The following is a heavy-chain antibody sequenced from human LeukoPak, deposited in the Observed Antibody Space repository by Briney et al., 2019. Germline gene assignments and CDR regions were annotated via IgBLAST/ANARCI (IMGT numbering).Heavy chain of an antibody. V-gene: IGHV3-30*18. J-gene: IGHJ4*02. D-gene: IGHD5-18*01. CDR3: AKPLDVTTPMDGFDY. Sequence: PGRSLRLSCAASGFTFSTYGMHWVRQAPGKGLEWVALISFDGRNKYYADSVKGRFTISRDNSKITLYLQMNSLRTEDTAAYYCAKPLDVTTPMDGFDYWGQGTLVTVSS. CDR2: ISFDGRNK. CDR1: GFTFSTYG.